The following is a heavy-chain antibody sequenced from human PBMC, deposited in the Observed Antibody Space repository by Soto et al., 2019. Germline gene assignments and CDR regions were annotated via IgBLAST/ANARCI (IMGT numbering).Heavy chain of an antibody. CDR2: ISAYNGNT. V-gene: IGHV1-18*04. Sequence: QVQLVQSGAEVKKPGASVKVSCKASGYTFTSYGISWVRQAPGQGLEWMGWISAYNGNTNYAQKLQGRVTMTTDTSTSTAYMELRSLRSDDTAVYYCARDSPVPMITFGGVFVPDYWGQGTLVTVSS. J-gene: IGHJ4*02. CDR1: GYTFTSYG. CDR3: ARDSPVPMITFGGVFVPDY. D-gene: IGHD3-16*02.